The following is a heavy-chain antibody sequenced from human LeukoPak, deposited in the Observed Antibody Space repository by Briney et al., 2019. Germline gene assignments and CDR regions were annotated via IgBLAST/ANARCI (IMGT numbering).Heavy chain of an antibody. D-gene: IGHD2-21*02. J-gene: IGHJ4*02. Sequence: GRSLRLSCAASGFTFSSYSMNWVRQAPGKGLEWVSSISSSSSYIYYADSVKGRFTISRDNAKNSLYLQMNSLRAEDTAVYYCARVGDPDGFDYWGQGTLVTVSS. V-gene: IGHV3-21*01. CDR3: ARVGDPDGFDY. CDR1: GFTFSSYS. CDR2: ISSSSSYI.